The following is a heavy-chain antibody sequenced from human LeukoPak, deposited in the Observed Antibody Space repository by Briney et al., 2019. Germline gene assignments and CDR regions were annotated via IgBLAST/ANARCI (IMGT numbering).Heavy chain of an antibody. V-gene: IGHV4-59*01. CDR1: GGSFSGYY. CDR3: ARSRDGYNAPGGYAFDI. Sequence: SETLSLTCAVYGGSFSGYYWSWIRQPPGKGLEWIGYIYFSGSTNYNPSLKSRVTISVDTSKNQFSLKLSSVTAADTAVYYCARSRDGYNAPGGYAFDIWGQGTMVTVSS. J-gene: IGHJ3*02. CDR2: IYFSGST. D-gene: IGHD5-24*01.